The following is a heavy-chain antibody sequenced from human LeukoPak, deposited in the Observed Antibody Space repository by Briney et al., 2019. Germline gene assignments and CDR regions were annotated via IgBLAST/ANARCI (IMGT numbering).Heavy chain of an antibody. CDR2: IYYSGST. D-gene: IGHD3-10*01. J-gene: IGHJ4*02. Sequence: NPSETLSLTCTVSGGSISSSSYYWGWIRQLPGKGLEWIGSIYYSGSTYYNPSLKSRVTISVDTSKNQFSLKLSSVTAADTAVYYCARRDYYGSGPLDYWGQGTLVTVSS. V-gene: IGHV4-39*01. CDR1: GGSISSSSYY. CDR3: ARRDYYGSGPLDY.